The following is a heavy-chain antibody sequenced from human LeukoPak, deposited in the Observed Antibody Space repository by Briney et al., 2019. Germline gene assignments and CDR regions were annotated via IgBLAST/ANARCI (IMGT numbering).Heavy chain of an antibody. D-gene: IGHD1-26*01. Sequence: GGSLRLSCAASGFTFSSYGMHWVRQAPGKGLEWVAVISYDGSNKYYADSVKGRFTISRDNSKSTLYLQMNSLRAEDTAVYYCAKVGRGASYFDYWGQGTLVTVSS. V-gene: IGHV3-30*18. CDR1: GFTFSSYG. CDR3: AKVGRGASYFDY. CDR2: ISYDGSNK. J-gene: IGHJ4*02.